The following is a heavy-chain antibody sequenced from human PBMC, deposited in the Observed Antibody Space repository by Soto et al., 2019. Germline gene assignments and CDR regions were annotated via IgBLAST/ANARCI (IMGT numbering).Heavy chain of an antibody. CDR2: IYHSGST. Sequence: QVQLQESGPVLVKPSGTLSLTCAVSGGSISSSNWWSWVRQPPGKGLEWIGEIYHSGSTNYNPSLKSRVTKSEDNSKNQYSLKLSSVTDADTAVYYCARVSGSYYFGLDVWVQGNTATVSS. CDR3: ARVSGSYYFGLDV. CDR1: GGSISSSNW. V-gene: IGHV4-4*02. J-gene: IGHJ6*02. D-gene: IGHD1-26*01.